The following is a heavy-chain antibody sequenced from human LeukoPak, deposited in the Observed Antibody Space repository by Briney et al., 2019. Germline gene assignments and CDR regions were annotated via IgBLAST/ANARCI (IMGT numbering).Heavy chain of an antibody. CDR3: ATYPRAESSVNMDV. CDR2: FDPEDGET. V-gene: IGHV1-24*01. D-gene: IGHD3-22*01. Sequence: ASVKVSCEVSGYTLTDLSMHWVRQAPGKGLEWMGGFDPEDGETIYAQNFQGRVTMTEDTSTDTAYMEVRSLRSEDTAVYYCATYPRAESSVNMDVWGQGTTVTVSS. J-gene: IGHJ6*02. CDR1: GYTLTDLS.